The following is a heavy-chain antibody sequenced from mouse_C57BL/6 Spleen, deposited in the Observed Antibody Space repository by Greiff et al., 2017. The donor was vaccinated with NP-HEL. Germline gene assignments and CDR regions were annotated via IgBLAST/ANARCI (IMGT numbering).Heavy chain of an antibody. CDR2: IDPSDSET. Sequence: QVQLQQPGAELVRPGSSVKLSCKASGYTFTSYWMHWVKQRPIQGLEWIGNIDPSDSETHYNQKFKDKATLTVDKSSSTAYMQLSSLTSEDSAVYYCARSGYSNYPAWFAYWGQGTLVTVSA. V-gene: IGHV1-52*01. D-gene: IGHD2-5*01. J-gene: IGHJ3*01. CDR3: ARSGYSNYPAWFAY. CDR1: GYTFTSYW.